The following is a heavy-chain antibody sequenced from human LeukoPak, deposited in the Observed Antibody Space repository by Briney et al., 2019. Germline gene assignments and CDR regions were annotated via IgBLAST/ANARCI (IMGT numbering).Heavy chain of an antibody. J-gene: IGHJ3*02. CDR1: GFTFSNAW. CDR2: IKSKTDGGTT. Sequence: GGSLRLSCPASGFTFSNAWMSWVRQAPGKGLEWVGRIKSKTDGGTTDYAAPVKGRFTISRDDSKNTLYLQMNSLKTEDTAVYYCTTDRGPEAFDIWGQGTMVTVSS. D-gene: IGHD3-10*01. CDR3: TTDRGPEAFDI. V-gene: IGHV3-15*01.